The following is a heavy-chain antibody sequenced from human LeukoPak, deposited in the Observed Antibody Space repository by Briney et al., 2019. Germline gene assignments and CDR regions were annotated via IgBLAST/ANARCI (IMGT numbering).Heavy chain of an antibody. J-gene: IGHJ4*02. V-gene: IGHV3-20*04. CDR1: GFTFEDYG. CDR3: ARDMAYCSSTSCPLGY. CDR2: ISWGGGST. Sequence: PGGSLRLSCAASGFTFEDYGMSWVRQAPGKGLEWDSGISWGGGSTGSADSVKGRFTISRDIAKNSLYLQMNSLRAEDTALYYCARDMAYCSSTSCPLGYWGQGTLVTVSS. D-gene: IGHD2-2*01.